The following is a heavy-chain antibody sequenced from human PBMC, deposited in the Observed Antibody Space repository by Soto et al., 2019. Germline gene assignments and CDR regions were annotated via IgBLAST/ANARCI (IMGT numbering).Heavy chain of an antibody. J-gene: IGHJ4*02. V-gene: IGHV4-31*03. Sequence: SETLSLTCTVSGGSISSGGYFWSWIRQPPGKGLEWIGNIFYSGTTNYNPSLKSRVTISVDTSKNQFSLKLSSVTAADTAVYFCARGVLYWGQGTLVTISS. CDR1: GGSISSGGYF. CDR2: IFYSGTT. D-gene: IGHD1-1*01. CDR3: ARGVLY.